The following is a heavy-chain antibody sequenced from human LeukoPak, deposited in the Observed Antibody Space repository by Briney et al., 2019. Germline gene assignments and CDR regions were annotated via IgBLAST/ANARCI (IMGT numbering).Heavy chain of an antibody. V-gene: IGHV1-24*01. CDR1: GYTLTELS. J-gene: IGHJ5*02. CDR3: ARDMRRSRARWENLGLDP. D-gene: IGHD3-16*01. Sequence: ASVKVSCKVSGYTLTELSMHWVRQAPGKGPEWMGGFDPEDGETIYAQKFQGRVTMTEDTSTDTAYMELSSLRSEDTAVYYCARDMRRSRARWENLGLDPWGQGTLVTVSS. CDR2: FDPEDGET.